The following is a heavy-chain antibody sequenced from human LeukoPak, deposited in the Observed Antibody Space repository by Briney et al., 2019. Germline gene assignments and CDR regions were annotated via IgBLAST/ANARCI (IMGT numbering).Heavy chain of an antibody. CDR1: GYTFTGSY. CDR3: ATSLNVTPIKCFDL. D-gene: IGHD5-12*01. V-gene: IGHV1-2*02. J-gene: IGHJ2*01. CDR2: INPNNGGT. Sequence: ASVRVSCKASGYTFTGSYMHWVRQAPGQGLEWMGWINPNNGGTKSAQKFQGRVTMTRDTSISTAYMEMTRLRSDDAAVYYCATSLNVTPIKCFDLWGRGTLVTVSS.